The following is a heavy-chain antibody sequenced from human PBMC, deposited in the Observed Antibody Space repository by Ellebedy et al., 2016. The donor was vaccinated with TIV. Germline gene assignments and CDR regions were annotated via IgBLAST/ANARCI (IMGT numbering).Heavy chain of an antibody. Sequence: MPSETLSLTCTVSGGSISSYYWSWIRQPPGKGLEWIGYIYYSGSTNYNPSLKRRVTISVDTSKNQFSLKLSSVTAADTAVYYCARLAYGDYRGFHDYWGQGTLVTVSS. CDR1: GGSISSYY. CDR3: ARLAYGDYRGFHDY. V-gene: IGHV4-59*08. CDR2: IYYSGST. D-gene: IGHD4-17*01. J-gene: IGHJ4*02.